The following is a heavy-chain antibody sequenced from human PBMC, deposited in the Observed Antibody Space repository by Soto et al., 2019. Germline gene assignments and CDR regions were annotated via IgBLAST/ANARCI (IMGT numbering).Heavy chain of an antibody. CDR2: IIPILGIA. CDR1: GGTFSSYT. Sequence: QVQLMQSGAEVKKPGSSVKVSCKASGGTFSSYTISWVRQAPGQGLEWMGRIIPILGIANYAQKFQGRVTITADKSTSTAYMELSSLRFEDTAVYYCARPYGSGSYEENAFDIWGQGTMVTVSS. D-gene: IGHD3-10*01. CDR3: ARPYGSGSYEENAFDI. V-gene: IGHV1-69*02. J-gene: IGHJ3*02.